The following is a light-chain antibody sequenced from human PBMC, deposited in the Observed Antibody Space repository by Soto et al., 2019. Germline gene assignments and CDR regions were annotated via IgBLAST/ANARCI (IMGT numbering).Light chain of an antibody. CDR1: QSIRNNY. V-gene: IGKV3-20*01. Sequence: EIVLTQSPGTVSLSPGERATLSCRASQSIRNNYLTWYQQKPGQAPRLLIYRVYNRATGIPDRFSGSGSGTDFTLTISRLEPEDFAVYFCQQHGSSPWTFGEGTKVEI. CDR2: RVY. CDR3: QQHGSSPWT. J-gene: IGKJ1*01.